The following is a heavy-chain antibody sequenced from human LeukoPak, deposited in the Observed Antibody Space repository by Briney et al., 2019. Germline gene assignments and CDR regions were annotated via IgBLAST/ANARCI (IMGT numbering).Heavy chain of an antibody. J-gene: IGHJ5*02. CDR3: ARGRGGGGSSNNWFDP. CDR1: GGSISSYY. V-gene: IGHV4-59*12. CDR2: IYYSGTT. Sequence: SETLSLTCTVSGGSISSYYWSWIRQPPGKGLEWIGYIYYSGTTNYNPSLKSRVTISVDTSKNQFSLKLISVTAADTAVYFCARGRGGGGSSNNWFDPWGRGTLVILSS. D-gene: IGHD2-15*01.